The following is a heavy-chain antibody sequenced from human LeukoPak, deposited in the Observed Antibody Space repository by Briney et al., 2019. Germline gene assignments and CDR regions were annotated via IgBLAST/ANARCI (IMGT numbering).Heavy chain of an antibody. CDR2: IIPIFGTA. CDR3: ASQRYCSSTSCFNPLGY. D-gene: IGHD2-2*01. V-gene: IGHV1-69*05. Sequence: EASVKVSCKASGGTFSSYAISWVRQAPGQGLEWMGGIIPIFGTANYAQKFQGRVTLTTDESTSTAYMELSSLRSEDTAVYYCASQRYCSSTSCFNPLGYWGPGTLVTVSS. CDR1: GGTFSSYA. J-gene: IGHJ4*02.